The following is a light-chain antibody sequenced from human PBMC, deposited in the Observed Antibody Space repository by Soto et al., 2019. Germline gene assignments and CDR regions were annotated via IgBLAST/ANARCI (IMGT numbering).Light chain of an antibody. CDR2: EVS. V-gene: IGLV2-23*02. Sequence: LTQPASVSGSPGQSITISCTGTSSDVGSYNLVSWYQQHPGKAPKLMIYEVSKRPSGVSNRFSGSKSGNTASLTISGLQAEDDADYYCCSYAGCSPSFYVSGTGSMLTDL. CDR1: SSDVGSYNL. J-gene: IGLJ1*01. CDR3: CSYAGCSPSFYV.